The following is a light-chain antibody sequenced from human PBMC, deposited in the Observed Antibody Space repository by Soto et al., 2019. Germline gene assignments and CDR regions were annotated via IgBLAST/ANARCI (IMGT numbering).Light chain of an antibody. CDR3: QQRSNWHPLA. CDR1: QGVSSY. CDR2: DAS. V-gene: IGKV3D-11*01. Sequence: EIVLTQSPATLSLSPGERATLSCRASQGVSSYLAWYQQKPGQAPRLIIYDASNRATGFPARFSGSGPETDFTLTISSLGPEDFAVYYCQQRSNWHPLAFGGGTKVEIK. J-gene: IGKJ4*01.